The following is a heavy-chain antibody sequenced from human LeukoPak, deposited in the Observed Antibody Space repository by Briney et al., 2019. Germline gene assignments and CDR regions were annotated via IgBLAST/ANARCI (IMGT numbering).Heavy chain of an antibody. J-gene: IGHJ4*02. CDR3: CRSVGTSVPHFFDD. V-gene: IGHV3-20*04. Sequence: GGSLRLSCTASGFTFDEFGFSWVRQAPGKGLEWVSGINWNGATAASADAVKGRFTMSRDNAKASVYLEMNSLRAEDTAFYYCCRSVGTSVPHFFDDWGQGTLVTVSS. D-gene: IGHD7-27*01. CDR1: GFTFDEFG. CDR2: INWNGATA.